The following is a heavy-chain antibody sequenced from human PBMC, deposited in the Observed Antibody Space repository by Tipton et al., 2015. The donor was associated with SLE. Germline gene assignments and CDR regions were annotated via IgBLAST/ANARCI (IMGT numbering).Heavy chain of an antibody. Sequence: SLRLSCAASGFNFDDFVMHWVRQVPGKGLEWVSGISWDSDSVSYADSVRGRFSISRDNARNSLYLQMDSLRAEDTAVYYCAKEAAYGSGSCYGSWGQGTLVTVPS. CDR3: AKEAAYGSGSCYGS. V-gene: IGHV3-9*01. CDR1: GFNFDDFV. D-gene: IGHD3-10*01. J-gene: IGHJ5*02. CDR2: ISWDSDSV.